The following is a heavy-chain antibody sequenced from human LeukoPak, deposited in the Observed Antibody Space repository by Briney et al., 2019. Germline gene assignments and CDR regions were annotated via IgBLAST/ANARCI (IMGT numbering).Heavy chain of an antibody. D-gene: IGHD6-19*01. V-gene: IGHV4-59*01. J-gene: IGHJ4*02. Sequence: ETLSLPCTVSGGSISSYYWSWIRQPPGKGLEWIGYIYYSGSTNYNPSLKSRVTISVDTSKNQFSLKLSSVTAADTAVYYCARALYSSGWDYYFDYWGQGTLVTVSS. CDR3: ARALYSSGWDYYFDY. CDR1: GGSISSYY. CDR2: IYYSGST.